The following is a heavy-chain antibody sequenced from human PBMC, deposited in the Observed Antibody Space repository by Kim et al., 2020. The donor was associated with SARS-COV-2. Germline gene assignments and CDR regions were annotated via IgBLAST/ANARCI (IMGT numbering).Heavy chain of an antibody. Sequence: SVKVSCKASGGTFSSYAISWVRQAPGQGLEWMGGIIPMFGTANYAQKFQGRVTITADESTSTAYMELSSLRSEDTAVYYCARERSVTKNLYYYGMDVWGRGTTVTVSS. J-gene: IGHJ6*02. CDR1: GGTFSSYA. CDR3: ARERSVTKNLYYYGMDV. D-gene: IGHD4-4*01. CDR2: IIPMFGTA. V-gene: IGHV1-69*13.